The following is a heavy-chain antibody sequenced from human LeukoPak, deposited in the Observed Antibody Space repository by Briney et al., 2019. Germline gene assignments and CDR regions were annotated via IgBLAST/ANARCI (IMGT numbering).Heavy chain of an antibody. J-gene: IGHJ5*02. CDR1: GGSFSGYY. D-gene: IGHD2-15*01. V-gene: IGHV4-34*01. CDR3: ARGRGYCSGGSCYWGWFNWFDP. CDR2: INHSGST. Sequence: SETLSLTCAVYGGSFSGYYWSWIRQPPGKGLEWIGEINHSGSTNYNPSLKSRVTISVDTSKNQFSLKLSSMTAADTAVYYCARGRGYCSGGSCYWGWFNWFDPWGQGTLVTVSS.